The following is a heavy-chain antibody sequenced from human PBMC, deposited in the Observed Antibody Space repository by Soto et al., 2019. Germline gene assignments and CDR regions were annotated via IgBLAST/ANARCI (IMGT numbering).Heavy chain of an antibody. CDR1: GFTFTSYW. J-gene: IGHJ6*02. Sequence: GGPLRLSCAASGFTFTSYWISRVRKMPGKGLEWMGRIDPSDSYTNYSPSFQGHVTISADKSISTAYLQWSSLKASDTAMYYCARHDCSSTSCPRSGMDVWGQGTTVTVSS. CDR2: IDPSDSYT. D-gene: IGHD2-2*01. CDR3: ARHDCSSTSCPRSGMDV. V-gene: IGHV5-10-1*01.